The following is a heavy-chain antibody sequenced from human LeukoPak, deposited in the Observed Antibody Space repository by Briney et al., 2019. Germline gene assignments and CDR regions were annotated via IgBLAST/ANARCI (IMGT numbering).Heavy chain of an antibody. CDR3: AREAPDIVVVVAAQNDAFDI. J-gene: IGHJ3*02. Sequence: GGSLRLSCTASGFTFSSYWMSWVRQAPGKGLEWVANIKQDGSEKYYVDSVKGRFTISRDNAKNSLYLQMNSLRAEDTAVYYCAREAPDIVVVVAAQNDAFDIWGQGTMVTVSS. D-gene: IGHD2-15*01. CDR1: GFTFSSYW. CDR2: IKQDGSEK. V-gene: IGHV3-7*01.